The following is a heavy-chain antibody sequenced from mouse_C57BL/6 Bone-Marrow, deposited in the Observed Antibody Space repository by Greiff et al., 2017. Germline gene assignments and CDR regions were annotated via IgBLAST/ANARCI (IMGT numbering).Heavy chain of an antibody. J-gene: IGHJ4*01. D-gene: IGHD2-4*01. CDR1: GYTFTSYW. CDR3: SYYDYLYAMDY. V-gene: IGHV1-50*01. Sequence: QVQLQQPGAELVKPGASVKLSCKASGYTFTSYWMQWVKQRPGQGLEWIGEIDPSDSYTNYNQKFKGKATLTVDKSSSTAYMQLSSLTSEDSAVYYCSYYDYLYAMDYWGQGTSVTVSS. CDR2: IDPSDSYT.